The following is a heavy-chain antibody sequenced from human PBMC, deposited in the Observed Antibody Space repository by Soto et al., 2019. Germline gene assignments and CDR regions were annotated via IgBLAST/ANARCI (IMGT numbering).Heavy chain of an antibody. J-gene: IGHJ6*02. CDR2: IIPIFGTA. CDR1: GGTFSSYA. V-gene: IGHV1-69*01. D-gene: IGHD2-2*01. Sequence: QVQLVQSGAEVKKPGSSVKVSCKASGGTFSSYAISWVRQAPGQGLEWMGGIIPIFGTANYAQKFQGRVTITADESTSTAYMELSSLRYEDTAVYYCARVPLGRSDIVVVPAANPYYYYGMDVWGQGSTVTVSS. CDR3: ARVPLGRSDIVVVPAANPYYYYGMDV.